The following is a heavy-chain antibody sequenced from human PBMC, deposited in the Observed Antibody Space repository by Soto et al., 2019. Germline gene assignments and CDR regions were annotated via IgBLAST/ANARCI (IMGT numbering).Heavy chain of an antibody. V-gene: IGHV4-59*01. CDR2: IYYSGST. Sequence: SETLSLTCTVSGGSISSYYWSWIRQPPGKGLEWIGYIYYSGSTNYNPSLKSRVTISVDTSKNQFSLKLSSVTAADTAVYYCARSVRFLDRKDYGMDVWGQGTTVTVSS. CDR1: GGSISSYY. D-gene: IGHD3-3*01. CDR3: ARSVRFLDRKDYGMDV. J-gene: IGHJ6*02.